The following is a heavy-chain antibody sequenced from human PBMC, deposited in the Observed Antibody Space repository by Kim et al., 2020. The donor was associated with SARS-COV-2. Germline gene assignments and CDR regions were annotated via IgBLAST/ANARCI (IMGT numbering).Heavy chain of an antibody. CDR2: ISGSGGST. V-gene: IGHV3-23*01. CDR1: GFTFSSYA. D-gene: IGHD6-13*01. J-gene: IGHJ3*02. CDR3: AKKLRHRGQQLVLGAFDI. Sequence: GGSLRLSCAASGFTFSSYAMSWVRQAPGKGLEWVSAISGSGGSTYYADSVKGRFTISRDNSKNTLYLQMNSLRAEDTAVYYCAKKLRHRGQQLVLGAFDIWGQGTMVTVSS.